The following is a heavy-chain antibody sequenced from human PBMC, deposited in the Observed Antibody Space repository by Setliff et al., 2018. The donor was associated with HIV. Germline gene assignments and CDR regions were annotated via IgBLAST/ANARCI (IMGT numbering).Heavy chain of an antibody. D-gene: IGHD5-12*01. J-gene: IGHJ6*02. CDR1: GDSISTDY. Sequence: SETLSLTCTVSGDSISTDYWTWIRQPPGKGLEWIGYIYNSASTSYNPSLKSRVTISVDTSKNQFSLKVRYVTAADTAIYYCAREIWGQVAHVPYGMDVWGQGTTVTVSS. V-gene: IGHV4-59*12. CDR2: IYNSAST. CDR3: AREIWGQVAHVPYGMDV.